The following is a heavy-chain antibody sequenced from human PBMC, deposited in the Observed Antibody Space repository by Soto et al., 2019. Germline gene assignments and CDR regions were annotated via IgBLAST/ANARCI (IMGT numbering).Heavy chain of an antibody. Sequence: PGESLKISCKGSGYSFTSYWIGWVRQMPGKGLEWMGIIYPGDSDTRYSPSFQGQVTISADKSISTAYLQWSSLKASDTAMYYCARYMRAINDAFDIWGQGTMVTVSS. CDR2: IYPGDSDT. CDR1: GYSFTSYW. D-gene: IGHD3-10*01. CDR3: ARYMRAINDAFDI. J-gene: IGHJ3*02. V-gene: IGHV5-51*01.